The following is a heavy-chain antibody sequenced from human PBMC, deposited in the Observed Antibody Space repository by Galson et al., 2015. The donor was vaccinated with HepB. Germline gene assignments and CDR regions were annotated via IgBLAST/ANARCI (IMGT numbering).Heavy chain of an antibody. V-gene: IGHV3-15*01. D-gene: IGHD1-26*01. CDR1: GFPFNNAW. Sequence: SLRLSCAASGFPFNNAWMTWVRQAPGMGLEWVGRIKSKTDGETTDYAAPVEGRFTISRDDLKNSVYLQMNSLKTEDTALYYCARGGVWGKGTTVTVSS. J-gene: IGHJ6*04. CDR2: IKSKTDGETT. CDR3: ARGGV.